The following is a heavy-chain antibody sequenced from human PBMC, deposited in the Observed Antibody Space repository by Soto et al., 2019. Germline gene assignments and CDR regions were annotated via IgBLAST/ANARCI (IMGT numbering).Heavy chain of an antibody. Sequence: PSETLSLTCTVSGGSISSYYWSWIRQPPGKGLEWIGDIYYSGSTNYNPSLKSRVTISVDTSKNQFSLKLSSVTAADTAVYYCASHSSGWDHFDYWGQGTLVTVSS. J-gene: IGHJ4*02. V-gene: IGHV4-59*01. D-gene: IGHD6-19*01. CDR2: IYYSGST. CDR3: ASHSSGWDHFDY. CDR1: GGSISSYY.